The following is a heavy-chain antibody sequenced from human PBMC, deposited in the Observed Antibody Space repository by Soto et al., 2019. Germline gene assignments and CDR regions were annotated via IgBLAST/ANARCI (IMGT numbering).Heavy chain of an antibody. CDR2: ISGSGGST. CDR3: TKPRGWGLYYYYNVDV. V-gene: IGHV3-23*01. J-gene: IGHJ6*03. Sequence: GGSLRLSCAASGFTFSSYAMSWVRQAPGKGLEWVSAISGSGGSTYYADSVKGRFTISRDNSKNTLYLQMNSLRAEDTAVYFCTKPRGWGLYYYYNVDVRGQGTTVPVSS. D-gene: IGHD3-10*01. CDR1: GFTFSSYA.